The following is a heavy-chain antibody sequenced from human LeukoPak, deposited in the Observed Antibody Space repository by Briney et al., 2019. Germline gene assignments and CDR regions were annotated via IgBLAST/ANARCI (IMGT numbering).Heavy chain of an antibody. D-gene: IGHD2-2*01. CDR3: ARPLHCSSTTCYDWFDP. J-gene: IGHJ5*02. CDR2: IYTSGST. V-gene: IGHV4-61*02. CDR1: GRSISSGSYF. Sequence: SETLSLTCTVSGRSISSGSYFWNWIRQPAGKGLEWIGRIYTSGSTSYNPSLKSRVTISVDTSKNQFSLKLSSVTAADTAIYYCARPLHCSSTTCYDWFDPWGQGTLVTVSS.